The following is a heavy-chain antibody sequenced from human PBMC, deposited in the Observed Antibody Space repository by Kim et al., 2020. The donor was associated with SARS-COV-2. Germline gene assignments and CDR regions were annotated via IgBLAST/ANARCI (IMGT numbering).Heavy chain of an antibody. CDR1: GGSISSSSYY. D-gene: IGHD3-16*02. J-gene: IGHJ4*02. Sequence: SETLSLTCTVSGGSISSSSYYWGWIRQPPGKGLEWIGSIYYSGSTYYNPSLKSRVTISVDTSKNQFSLKLSSVTAADTAVYYCARQYYDYVWGSYRYTGSYHYYFDYWGQGTLVTVSS. V-gene: IGHV4-39*01. CDR3: ARQYYDYVWGSYRYTGSYHYYFDY. CDR2: IYYSGST.